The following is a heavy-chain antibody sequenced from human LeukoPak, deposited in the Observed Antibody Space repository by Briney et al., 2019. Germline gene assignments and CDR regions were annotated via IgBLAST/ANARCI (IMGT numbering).Heavy chain of an antibody. CDR3: ARQPPDMGGVLDL. D-gene: IGHD3-16*01. J-gene: IGHJ2*01. V-gene: IGHV3-30-3*01. CDR1: GFTFSSYA. Sequence: PGRSLRLSCAASGFTFSSYAMHWVRQAPGKGLEWVAVISYDGHNNYYADSVKGRFTISRDNSKTTLYLQMNSLRADDTAVYYCARQPPDMGGVLDLWGRGTLVTVSS. CDR2: ISYDGHNN.